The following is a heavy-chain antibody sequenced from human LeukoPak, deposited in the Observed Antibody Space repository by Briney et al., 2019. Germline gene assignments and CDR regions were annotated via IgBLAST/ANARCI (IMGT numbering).Heavy chain of an antibody. Sequence: GGSLRLSCAASGFTLSSYEMNWVRQAPGKGLEWVSYISSSGSTIYYADSVKGRFTISRDNAKNSLNLQMNSLRAEDTAVYYCARIYYYDSSGYSEYYFDYWGQGTLVTVSS. CDR3: ARIYYYDSSGYSEYYFDY. D-gene: IGHD3-22*01. J-gene: IGHJ4*02. V-gene: IGHV3-48*03. CDR1: GFTLSSYE. CDR2: ISSSGSTI.